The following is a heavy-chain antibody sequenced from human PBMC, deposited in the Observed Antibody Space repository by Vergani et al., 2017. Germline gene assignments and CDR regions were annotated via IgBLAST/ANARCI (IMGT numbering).Heavy chain of an antibody. CDR1: GGTFSSYA. J-gene: IGHJ3*02. D-gene: IGHD6-19*01. Sequence: QVQLVQSGAEVKKPGSSVKVSCKASGGTFSSYAISWVRQAPGQGLEWMGGIIPIFGTANYAQKFQGRVTITADESTSTAYMELSSPRSEDTAVYYCARCPSGWFPQASNYAFDIWGQGTMVTVSS. CDR3: ARCPSGWFPQASNYAFDI. CDR2: IIPIFGTA. V-gene: IGHV1-69*01.